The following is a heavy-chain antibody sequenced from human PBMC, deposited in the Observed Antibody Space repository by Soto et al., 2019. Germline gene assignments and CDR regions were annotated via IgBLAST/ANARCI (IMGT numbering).Heavy chain of an antibody. CDR2: IYWDDDK. D-gene: IGHD6-19*01. CDR3: ARSSNLGTGWHFDY. V-gene: IGHV2-5*02. CDR1: GFSLSTRGVS. Sequence: QITLKESGPTLVKPTQTLTLTCTFSGFSLSTRGVSVGWIRQPPGKALEWLALIYWDDDKRYSPSLWSRLTITKDTSKDHVVLTMTNMDPVDIGTYYCARSSNLGTGWHFDYWGQGTLVTVSS. J-gene: IGHJ4*02.